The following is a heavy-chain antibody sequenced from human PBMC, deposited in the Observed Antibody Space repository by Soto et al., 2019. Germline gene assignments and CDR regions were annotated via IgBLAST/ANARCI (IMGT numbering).Heavy chain of an antibody. CDR3: AKDMGGSGWVFED. CDR1: GFSFDDYA. CDR2: VSRKSVTL. J-gene: IGHJ4*02. V-gene: IGHV3-9*01. Sequence: EVQLVESGGGLVQPGRSLRLSCAASGFSFDDYAMHWVRQVPGKGLEWVSGVSRKSVTLGYADSVKGRFTISRDNAKNSLYLQMNSLRAEDTALYYCAKDMGGSGWVFEDWGQGTLVTVSS. D-gene: IGHD6-19*01.